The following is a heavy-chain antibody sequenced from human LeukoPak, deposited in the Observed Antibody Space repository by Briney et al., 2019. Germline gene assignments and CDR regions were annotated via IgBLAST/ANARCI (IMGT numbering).Heavy chain of an antibody. CDR2: INPNSGT. V-gene: IGHV1-2*02. Sequence: ASVKVSCKASGYTFTGYYMHWVRQAPGQGLEWMGWINPNSGTKYAEKLQGRVTMTRDTSLSIASMELRSLRSDDTAVYYCAKDTGNFNLGDYWGQGTLVTVSS. CDR3: AKDTGNFNLGDY. J-gene: IGHJ4*02. D-gene: IGHD5-18*01. CDR1: GYTFTGYY.